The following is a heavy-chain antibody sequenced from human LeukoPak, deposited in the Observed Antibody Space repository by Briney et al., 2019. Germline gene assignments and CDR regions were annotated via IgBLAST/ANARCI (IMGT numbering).Heavy chain of an antibody. D-gene: IGHD6-6*01. V-gene: IGHV3-11*06. J-gene: IGHJ4*02. Sequence: LSLTCTVSGGSISGSSYYWGWIRQAPGKGLEWVSYISSSSSYTNYADSVKGRFTISRDNAKNSLYLQMNGLRAEDTAVYYCASQASSSSFDYWGQGTLVTVSS. CDR2: ISSSSSYT. CDR1: GGSISGSSYY. CDR3: ASQASSSSFDY.